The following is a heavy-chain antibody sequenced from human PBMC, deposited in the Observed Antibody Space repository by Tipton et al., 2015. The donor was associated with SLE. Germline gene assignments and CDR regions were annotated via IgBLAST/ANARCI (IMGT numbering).Heavy chain of an antibody. Sequence: TLSLTCTVSGGSISSSSYYWGWIRQPPGKGLEWIGSIYYSGSTYYNPSLKSRVTISVDTSKNQFSLKLSSVTAADTAVHYCARADYDFWSGSPGAFDIWGQGTMVTVSS. D-gene: IGHD3-3*01. CDR2: IYYSGST. CDR3: ARADYDFWSGSPGAFDI. V-gene: IGHV4-39*07. J-gene: IGHJ3*02. CDR1: GGSISSSSYY.